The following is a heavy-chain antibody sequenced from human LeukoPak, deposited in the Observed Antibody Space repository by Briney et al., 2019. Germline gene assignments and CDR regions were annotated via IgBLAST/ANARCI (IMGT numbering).Heavy chain of an antibody. CDR1: GFTFSSYA. CDR3: ARDRYYGSGSYYRGYFDY. V-gene: IGHV3-23*01. J-gene: IGHJ4*02. Sequence: GGSLRLSCAASGFTFSSYAMSWVRQAPGKGLEWVSAISGSGGSTYYADSVKGRFTISRDNSKNTLYLQMNSLRAEDTAVYYCARDRYYGSGSYYRGYFDYWGQGTLVTVSS. CDR2: ISGSGGST. D-gene: IGHD3-10*01.